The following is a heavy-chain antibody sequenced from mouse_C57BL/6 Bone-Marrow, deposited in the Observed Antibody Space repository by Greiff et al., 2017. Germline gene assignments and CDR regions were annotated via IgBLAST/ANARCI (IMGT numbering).Heavy chain of an antibody. CDR1: GFTFSDFY. J-gene: IGHJ4*01. V-gene: IGHV7-1*01. Sequence: EVQLVESGGGLVQSGRSLRLSCATSGFTFSDFYMEWVRQAPGKGLEWIAASRNKANDYTTEYSASVKGRFIVSRDTSQSILYLQMNALRAEDTAIYYCARDAHYAMAYWGQGTSVTVSS. CDR2: SRNKANDYTT. CDR3: ARDAHYAMAY.